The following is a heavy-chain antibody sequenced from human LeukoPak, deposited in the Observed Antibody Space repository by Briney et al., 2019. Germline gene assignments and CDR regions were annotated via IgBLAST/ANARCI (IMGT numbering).Heavy chain of an antibody. CDR3: ARGPVWWLRGYFDY. D-gene: IGHD5-12*01. J-gene: IGHJ4*02. Sequence: ASVKVSCKASGGTFSSYAISWVRQAPGQGLEWMGGIIPIFGTANYAQKFQGRVTITADKSTSTAYMELSSLRSEDTAVYYCARGPVWWLRGYFDYWGQGTLVTVSS. CDR2: IIPIFGTA. V-gene: IGHV1-69*06. CDR1: GGTFSSYA.